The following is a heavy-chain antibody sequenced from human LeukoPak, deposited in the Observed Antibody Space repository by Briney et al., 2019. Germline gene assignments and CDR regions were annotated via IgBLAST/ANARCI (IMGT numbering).Heavy chain of an antibody. V-gene: IGHV1-24*01. CDR2: FDPEDGET. D-gene: IGHD3-22*01. Sequence: ASVKVSCKVSGYTLTELSIHWVRQAPGKGLEWMGGFDPEDGETIYAQRFQGRVTMTEDTSTYTAYMELSSLRSEDAAVYYCATVSYYYDSSGYQGYFQHWGQGTLVAVSS. J-gene: IGHJ1*01. CDR3: ATVSYYYDSSGYQGYFQH. CDR1: GYTLTELS.